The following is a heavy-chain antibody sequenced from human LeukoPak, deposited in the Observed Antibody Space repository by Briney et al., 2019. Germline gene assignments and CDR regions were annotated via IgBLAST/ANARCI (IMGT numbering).Heavy chain of an antibody. V-gene: IGHV3-30*14. CDR2: ISYDGGNK. CDR1: GFTFSSYA. J-gene: IGHJ6*04. Sequence: GGSLRLSCAASGFTFSSYAMHWVRQAPGKGLEWVAVISYDGGNKYYADSVKGRFTISRDNSKNTLYLQMNSLRAEDTAVYYCAIDSAHYSNGMDVWAKGPTVTVPS. CDR3: AIDSAHYSNGMDV. D-gene: IGHD3-9*01.